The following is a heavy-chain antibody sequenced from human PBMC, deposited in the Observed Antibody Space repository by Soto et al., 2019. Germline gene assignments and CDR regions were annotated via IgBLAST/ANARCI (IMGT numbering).Heavy chain of an antibody. CDR3: ARESNHCRGGSCYLLCWFDP. V-gene: IGHV1-18*01. CDR1: GYTFTSYG. D-gene: IGHD2-15*01. J-gene: IGHJ5*02. Sequence: QVKLVQSGAEVKKPGASVKVSCKASGYTFTSYGISWVRQAPGQGLEWMGWISAYNGNTNYAQKLQGRVTMTTDTSTSTAYMELRSVRSEYTAVYYCARESNHCRGGSCYLLCWFDPWGEGALVTVSS. CDR2: ISAYNGNT.